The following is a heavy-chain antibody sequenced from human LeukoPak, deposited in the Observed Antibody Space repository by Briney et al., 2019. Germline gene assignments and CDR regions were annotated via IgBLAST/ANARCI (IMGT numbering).Heavy chain of an antibody. CDR2: IYYSGST. V-gene: IGHV4-61*01. J-gene: IGHJ4*02. D-gene: IGHD5-18*01. CDR1: GGSVSSDNYY. CDR3: ARGGYSYGMPHFDY. Sequence: PSEPLSLTCTVSGGSVSSDNYYWSWIRQPPGKGLEWIGYIYYSGSTNYNPSLKSRVTISVDTSKNQFSLKLSSVTAADTAVYYCARGGYSYGMPHFDYWGQGTLVTVSS.